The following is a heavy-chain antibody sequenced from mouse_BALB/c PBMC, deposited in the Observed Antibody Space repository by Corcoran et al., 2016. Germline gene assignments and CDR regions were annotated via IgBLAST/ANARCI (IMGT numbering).Heavy chain of an antibody. CDR1: GYSFTGHY. CDR2: INPYNGAT. V-gene: IGHV1-18*01. Sequence: EVQLQPSGPELVKPGASVKISCKASGYSFTGHYMHWVKQSHVKSLEWIGRINPYNGATIYNQNFKDKASLTVDKSSSTAYLELHSLTSEDSAVYYCARGHYDKFLYYFDSWGQGTTLTVSS. J-gene: IGHJ2*01. D-gene: IGHD2-4*01. CDR3: ARGHYDKFLYYFDS.